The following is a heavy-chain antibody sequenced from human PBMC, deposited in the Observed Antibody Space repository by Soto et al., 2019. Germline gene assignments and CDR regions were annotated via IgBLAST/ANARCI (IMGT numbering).Heavy chain of an antibody. D-gene: IGHD2-2*01. J-gene: IGHJ4*02. CDR1: GGSISSGGYY. V-gene: IGHV4-31*03. Sequence: SETLSLTCTVSGGSISSGGYYWSWIRQHPGKGLEWIGYIYYSGSTYYNPSLKSRVTISVDTSKNQFSLKLSSVTAADTAVYYCARSTVVPAAQFDYWGQGTLVTVSS. CDR2: IYYSGST. CDR3: ARSTVVPAAQFDY.